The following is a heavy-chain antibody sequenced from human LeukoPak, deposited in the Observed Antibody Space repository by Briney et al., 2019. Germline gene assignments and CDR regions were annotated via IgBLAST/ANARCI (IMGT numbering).Heavy chain of an antibody. V-gene: IGHV1-69*05. Sequence: ASVKVSCKASGGTFSSYAISWVRQAPGQGLEWMGAIIPIFGTANYAQKFQGRVTITTDESTSTAYMELSSLRSEDTAVYYCARTKAVAGTVDWFDPWGQGTLVTVSS. CDR3: ARTKAVAGTVDWFDP. J-gene: IGHJ5*02. CDR2: IIPIFGTA. D-gene: IGHD6-19*01. CDR1: GGTFSSYA.